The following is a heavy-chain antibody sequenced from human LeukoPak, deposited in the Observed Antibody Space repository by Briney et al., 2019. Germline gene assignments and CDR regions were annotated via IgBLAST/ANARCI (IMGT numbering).Heavy chain of an antibody. D-gene: IGHD3-10*02. V-gene: IGHV3-48*03. Sequence: GGSLRLSCAASGFTFSSYEMNWVRQAPGKGLEWVSKISSTGSGIYYADSVKGRFTISRDNRKNSLYLQMNSLRAEDTAVYYCAELGITMIGGVWGKGTTVTISS. CDR3: AELGITMIGGV. CDR1: GFTFSSYE. CDR2: ISSTGSGI. J-gene: IGHJ6*04.